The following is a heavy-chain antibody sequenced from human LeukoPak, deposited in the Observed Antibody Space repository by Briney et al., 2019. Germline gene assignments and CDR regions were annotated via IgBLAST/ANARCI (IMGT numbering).Heavy chain of an antibody. CDR1: GGSFSGYY. CDR3: ARERLCVTTRCWFDP. V-gene: IGHV4-34*01. CDR2: INHSGST. D-gene: IGHD3-22*01. J-gene: IGHJ5*02. Sequence: SETLSLTCAVYGGSFSGYYWSWIRQPPGKGLEWIGEINHSGSTNYNPSLKSRVTISVDTSKNQFSLKLSSVTAADTAVYYCARERLCVTTRCWFDPWGQGTLVTVSS.